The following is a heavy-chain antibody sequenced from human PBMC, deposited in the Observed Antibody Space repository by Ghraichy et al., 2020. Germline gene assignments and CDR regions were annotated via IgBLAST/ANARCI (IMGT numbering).Heavy chain of an antibody. CDR1: GGYISGHH. D-gene: IGHD6-19*01. V-gene: IGHV4-4*07. J-gene: IGHJ6*02. CDR2: VYSSGST. Sequence: SETLSLTCSVSGGYISGHHWSWIRQPAGKGLEWIGRVYSSGSTNYNPSLKSRVAMSVDASKNQFSVRLSSVTAADTAVYYCARGVNGGWFAYGLDVWGHGTTVTVSS. CDR3: ARGVNGGWFAYGLDV.